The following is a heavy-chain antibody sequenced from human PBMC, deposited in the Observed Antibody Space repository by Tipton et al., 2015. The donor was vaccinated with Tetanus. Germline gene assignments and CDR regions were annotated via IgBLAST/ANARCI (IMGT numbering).Heavy chain of an antibody. Sequence: SGGSITSDNHYWSWIRQPPGKGLEWIGYIYHSGSTYYNASLKSRLDISLDTSKNQFSLRLTSVTVADTAVYYCARANYGSSKKGPFDSWGQGSLVIVSS. CDR2: IYHSGST. V-gene: IGHV4-31*02. CDR1: GGSITSDNHY. J-gene: IGHJ4*02. CDR3: ARANYGSSKKGPFDS. D-gene: IGHD5-24*01.